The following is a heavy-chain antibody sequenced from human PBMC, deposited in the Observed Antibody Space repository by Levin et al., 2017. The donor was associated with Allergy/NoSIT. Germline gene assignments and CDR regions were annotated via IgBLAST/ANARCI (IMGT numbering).Heavy chain of an antibody. V-gene: IGHV3-7*03. CDR2: IKGDGSDQ. J-gene: IGHJ4*02. CDR1: EFTFSNYW. CDR3: AAGAGWVFDY. D-gene: IGHD1-26*01. Sequence: HPGGSLRLSCAASEFTFSNYWMTWVRQAPGKGLEWLAIIKGDGSDQHYVDSVVGRFSISRDNAKSSLYLQMNSLRVEDTAVYYCAAGAGWVFDYWGQGTLVTVSS.